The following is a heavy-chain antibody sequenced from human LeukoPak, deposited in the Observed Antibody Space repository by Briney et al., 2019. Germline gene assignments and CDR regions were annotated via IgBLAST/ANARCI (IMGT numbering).Heavy chain of an antibody. CDR2: ISPNSGGT. J-gene: IGHJ4*02. D-gene: IGHD6-13*01. Sequence: ASVKVSCTASGYTFSGYYMHWVRQAPGQGLEWMGWISPNSGGTNYAQTFQGRVTMTRDTSITTAYMELSRLTSDDTAVYYCARGSRIGAAGSFDYWGQGTLVTVSS. CDR1: GYTFSGYY. CDR3: ARGSRIGAAGSFDY. V-gene: IGHV1-2*02.